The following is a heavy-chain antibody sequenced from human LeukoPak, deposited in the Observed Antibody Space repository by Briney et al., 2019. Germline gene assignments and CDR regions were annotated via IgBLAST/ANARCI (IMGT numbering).Heavy chain of an antibody. J-gene: IGHJ4*02. Sequence: PSETLSLTCTVSGGSISSSSYYWGWIRQSPGKGLEWIGEINPSGSANYHPSLKSRVTTSLDTSNNQFSLRLRSVTAADTALYYCARGTNGPRLNYWGQGTLVTVSS. D-gene: IGHD5-12*01. V-gene: IGHV4-39*07. CDR3: ARGTNGPRLNY. CDR1: GGSISSSSYY. CDR2: INPSGSA.